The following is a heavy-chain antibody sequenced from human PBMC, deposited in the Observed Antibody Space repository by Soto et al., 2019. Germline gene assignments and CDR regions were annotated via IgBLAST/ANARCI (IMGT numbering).Heavy chain of an antibody. CDR1: GFTFTSSA. CDR3: AADQPAGATTLDAFDI. CDR2: IVVGSGNT. V-gene: IGHV1-58*01. J-gene: IGHJ3*02. D-gene: IGHD1-26*01. Sequence: RASVKVSCKASGFTFTSSAVQWVRQARGQRLEWIGWIVVGSGNTNYAQKFQERVTITRDMSTSTAYMGLSSLRSEDTAVYYCAADQPAGATTLDAFDIWGQGTMVTVSS.